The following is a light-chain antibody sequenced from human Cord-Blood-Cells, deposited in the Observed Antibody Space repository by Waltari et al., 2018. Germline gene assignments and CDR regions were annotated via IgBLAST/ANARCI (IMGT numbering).Light chain of an antibody. CDR2: SNT. CDR1: SSNIGSNT. J-gene: IGLJ3*02. CDR3: AAWDDSLNGPV. Sequence: QSVLTQPPSASGTPGQRVTISCSGSSSNIGSNTVNWYQQRPGTAPKLLIYSNTRRPSGFLVRFSGAKSGTSSSLAISGLQSEDEADYYCAAWDDSLNGPVFGGGTKLTVL. V-gene: IGLV1-44*01.